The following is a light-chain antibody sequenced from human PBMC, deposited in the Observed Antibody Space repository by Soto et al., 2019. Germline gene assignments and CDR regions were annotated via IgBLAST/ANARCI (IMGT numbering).Light chain of an antibody. CDR3: SSYAGSDTFV. J-gene: IGLJ1*01. V-gene: IGLV2-14*01. CDR1: SSDVGGYNY. Sequence: QSVLTQPASVSGSPGQSITISCTGTSSDVGGYNYVSWYQQHPGKAPKLIVYHVSDRPSGFSSRFSGSKSGNSASLTISGLHAEDEADYYCSSYAGSDTFVFGTGTKVTVL. CDR2: HVS.